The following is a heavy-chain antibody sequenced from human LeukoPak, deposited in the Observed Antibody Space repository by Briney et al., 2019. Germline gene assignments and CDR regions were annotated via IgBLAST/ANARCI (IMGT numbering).Heavy chain of an antibody. CDR3: ARSSYYDSSGSTSDY. CDR2: INPNSGGT. CDR1: GYTFTGYY. J-gene: IGHJ4*02. Sequence: ASVKVSCKASGYTFTGYYMHWVRQAPGQGLEWMGWINPNSGGTNYAQKFQGRVTMTRDTSISTAYMELSRLRSDDTAVYYCARSSYYDSSGSTSDYWGQGTLVTVSS. V-gene: IGHV1-2*02. D-gene: IGHD3-22*01.